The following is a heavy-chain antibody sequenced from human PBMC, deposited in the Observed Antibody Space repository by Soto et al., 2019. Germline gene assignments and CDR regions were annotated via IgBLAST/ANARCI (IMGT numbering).Heavy chain of an antibody. V-gene: IGHV3-74*01. Sequence: GGSLRLSCAASGFTFSSYWMHWVRQAPGKLLVWVSRINSDVSSTSYADSVKGRFTISRDNAKNTLYLQMNSLRAEDTAVYYCARDRDPGVVATAHAFDIWGQGTMVTVSS. D-gene: IGHD5-12*01. CDR3: ARDRDPGVVATAHAFDI. J-gene: IGHJ3*02. CDR1: GFTFSSYW. CDR2: INSDVSST.